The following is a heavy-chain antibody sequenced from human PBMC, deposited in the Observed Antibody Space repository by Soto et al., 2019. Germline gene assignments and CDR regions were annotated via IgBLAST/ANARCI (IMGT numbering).Heavy chain of an antibody. D-gene: IGHD5-12*01. CDR1: GFTFSSYA. Sequence: GGSLRLSCASSGFTFSSYAMSWVRQAPGKGLEWVSAISGSGGSTYYADSVKGRFTSSRDNSKNTLYLQMNSLRAEDTAVYYCAKPSSSYDQYYYYGMDVWGQGTTVTVSS. V-gene: IGHV3-23*01. CDR3: AKPSSSYDQYYYYGMDV. J-gene: IGHJ6*02. CDR2: ISGSGGST.